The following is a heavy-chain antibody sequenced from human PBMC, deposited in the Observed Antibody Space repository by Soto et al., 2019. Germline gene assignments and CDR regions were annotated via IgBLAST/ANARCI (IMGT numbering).Heavy chain of an antibody. CDR1: GFTFSSYG. V-gene: IGHV3-33*01. J-gene: IGHJ6*02. CDR2: IWYDGSNK. CDR3: ARGTERRTPRYYYGMDV. Sequence: QVQLVESGGGVVQPGRSLRLSCAASGFTFSSYGMHWVRQAPGKGLEWVAVIWYDGSNKYYADSVKGRFTISRDNSKNTLYLQMNSLRAEDTAVYYCARGTERRTPRYYYGMDVWGQGTTVTVSS. D-gene: IGHD2-2*01.